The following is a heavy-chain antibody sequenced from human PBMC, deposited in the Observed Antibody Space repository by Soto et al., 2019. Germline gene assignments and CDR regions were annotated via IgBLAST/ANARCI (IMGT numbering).Heavy chain of an antibody. D-gene: IGHD3-22*01. CDR1: GGSISSGDYY. J-gene: IGHJ4*02. Sequence: QVQLQESGPGLVKPSQTLSLTCTVSGGSISSGDYYWSWIRQPPGKGLEWIGYIYYSGSTYYNPSLKSRVTISVDTSKNQFSLKVSSVTAADTAVYYCARARTYYYDSSGYYHDYWGQGTLVTVSS. V-gene: IGHV4-30-4*01. CDR3: ARARTYYYDSSGYYHDY. CDR2: IYYSGST.